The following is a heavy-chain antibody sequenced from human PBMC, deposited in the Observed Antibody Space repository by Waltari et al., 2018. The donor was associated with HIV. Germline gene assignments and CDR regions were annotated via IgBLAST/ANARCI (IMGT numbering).Heavy chain of an antibody. V-gene: IGHV1-18*04. CDR3: VRDLSPMGKSGWYDS. CDR2: IHTYTGNT. J-gene: IGHJ1*01. D-gene: IGHD6-19*01. Sequence: QVRLVQSGAEVKKPGASVKVSCKASVFSFTRSGFSWVRQAPGQGLEWMGWIHTYTGNTDSAENFQGRVTMTRDTFTNTIYMELRTLKSDDSAIYFCVRDLSPMGKSGWYDSWGQGTVVTVSS. CDR1: VFSFTRSG.